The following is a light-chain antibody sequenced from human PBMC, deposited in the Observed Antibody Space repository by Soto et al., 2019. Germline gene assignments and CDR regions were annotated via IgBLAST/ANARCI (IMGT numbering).Light chain of an antibody. J-gene: IGKJ4*01. CDR2: DAS. Sequence: EIVLTQSPGTLSLSPGESATLSCRASQSVSSYLAWYQQKPDQAPRLLIYDASKRATGIPARFSGGGSGTDFTLTISSLEPEDFALYYCQQRYNWPLTFGGGTKVDIK. V-gene: IGKV3-11*01. CDR3: QQRYNWPLT. CDR1: QSVSSY.